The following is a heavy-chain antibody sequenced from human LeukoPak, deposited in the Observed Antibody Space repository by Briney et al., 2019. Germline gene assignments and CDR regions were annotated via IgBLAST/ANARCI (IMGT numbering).Heavy chain of an antibody. V-gene: IGHV4-34*01. CDR3: ARVLSVVVAATLDQPDAFDI. D-gene: IGHD2-15*01. CDR2: INHSGST. J-gene: IGHJ3*02. Sequence: SETLSLTCAVYGGSFSGYYWSWIRQPPGKGLEWIGEINHSGSTYYNPSLKSRVTISVDTSKNQFSLKLSSVTAADTAVYYCARVLSVVVAATLDQPDAFDIWGQGTMVTVSS. CDR1: GGSFSGYY.